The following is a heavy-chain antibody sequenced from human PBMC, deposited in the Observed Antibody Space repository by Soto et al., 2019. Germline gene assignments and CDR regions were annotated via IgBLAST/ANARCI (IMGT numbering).Heavy chain of an antibody. D-gene: IGHD7-27*01. CDR2: MSSSSGHT. J-gene: IGHJ4*02. V-gene: IGHV1-8*01. CDR1: GYTFTSYD. Sequence: QVQLVQSGAEVKEPGASVKVSCKASGYTFTSYDFNWVRQATGQGPEWMGWMSSSSGHTGYAQKFQGRVTMTRDTSISTAYMELSSLRSEGTAVYYCARGHPKWGFDSWGQGVLVTVSS. CDR3: ARGHPKWGFDS.